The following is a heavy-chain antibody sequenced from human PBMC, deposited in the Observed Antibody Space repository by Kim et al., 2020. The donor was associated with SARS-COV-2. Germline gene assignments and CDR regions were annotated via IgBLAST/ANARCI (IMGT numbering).Heavy chain of an antibody. D-gene: IGHD2-15*01. CDR1: GFTFSSYA. CDR2: ISGSGGST. CDR3: AKSSRMVVAATENFDY. V-gene: IGHV3-23*01. Sequence: GGSLRLSCAASGFTFSSYAMSWVRQAPGKGLEWVSAISGSGGSTYYADSVKGRFTISRDNSKNTLYLQMNSLRAEDTAVYYCAKSSRMVVAATENFDYWGQGTLVTVSS. J-gene: IGHJ4*02.